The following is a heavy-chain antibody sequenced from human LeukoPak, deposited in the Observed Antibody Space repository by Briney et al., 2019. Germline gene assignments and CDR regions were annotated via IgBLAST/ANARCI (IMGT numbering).Heavy chain of an antibody. CDR2: IRSSAYTL. CDR3: ARCSNSFDGSGYYRWPLDY. Sequence: GGSLRLSCAASGFSFSSYDMTWVRQAPGKGLEWVSSIRSSAYTLYHADSAKCRFTTSRDNAKNSLYLQMDILRVEDTAVYFCARCSNSFDGSGYYRWPLDYWGQGTLVTVSS. J-gene: IGHJ4*02. V-gene: IGHV3-48*03. CDR1: GFSFSSYD. D-gene: IGHD3-22*01.